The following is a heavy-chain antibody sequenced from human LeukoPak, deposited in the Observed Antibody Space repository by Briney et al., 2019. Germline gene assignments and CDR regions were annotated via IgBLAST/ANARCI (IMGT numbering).Heavy chain of an antibody. CDR3: ARDHYDILTGYSDAFDI. CDR2: INPNSGGT. J-gene: IGHJ3*02. Sequence: ASVKVSCKASGNTFTGYYMHWVRQAPGQGLEWMGWINPNSGGTNYAQKFQGRVTMTRDTSISTAYMELSRLRSDDTAVYYCARDHYDILTGYSDAFDIWGQGTMVTVSS. V-gene: IGHV1-2*02. CDR1: GNTFTGYY. D-gene: IGHD3-9*01.